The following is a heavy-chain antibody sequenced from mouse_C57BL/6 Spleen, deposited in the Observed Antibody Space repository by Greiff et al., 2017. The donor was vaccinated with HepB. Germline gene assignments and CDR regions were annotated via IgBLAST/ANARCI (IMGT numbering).Heavy chain of an antibody. J-gene: IGHJ1*03. V-gene: IGHV1-26*01. Sequence: EVQLQQSGPELVKPGASVKISCKASGYTFTDYYMNWVKQSHGKSLEWIGDINPNNGGTSYNQKFKGKATLTVDKSSSTAYMELRSLTSEDSAVYYCARDYYGSSYVTGYFDVWGTGTTVTVSS. CDR3: ARDYYGSSYVTGYFDV. CDR1: GYTFTDYY. D-gene: IGHD1-1*01. CDR2: INPNNGGT.